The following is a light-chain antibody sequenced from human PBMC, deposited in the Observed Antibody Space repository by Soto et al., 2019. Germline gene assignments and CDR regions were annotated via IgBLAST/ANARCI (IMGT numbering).Light chain of an antibody. CDR3: QQYNSYPT. V-gene: IGKV1-5*03. J-gene: IGKJ1*01. CDR2: KAS. CDR1: QSISSW. Sequence: DIQMTQSPSILSASVGDRVTITCRASQSISSWLAWYQQKPGKAPNLLIHKASHLESGVPSRFSGSGSGTEFTLTISSLQPGDFATYYCQQYNSYPTFGQGTKVEMK.